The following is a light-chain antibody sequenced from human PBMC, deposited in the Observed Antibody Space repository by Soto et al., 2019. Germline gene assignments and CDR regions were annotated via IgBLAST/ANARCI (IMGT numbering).Light chain of an antibody. Sequence: QSALTQPPSASGSPGQXVTISCTGTSSDVGGYNYVSWYQQHPGKAPKLMISEVSKRPSGVPDRFSGSKSGNTASLTVSGLQAEDEAEYYCSAFAGNNNLVFGGGTKLTVL. CDR2: EVS. V-gene: IGLV2-8*01. CDR1: SSDVGGYNY. CDR3: SAFAGNNNLV. J-gene: IGLJ2*01.